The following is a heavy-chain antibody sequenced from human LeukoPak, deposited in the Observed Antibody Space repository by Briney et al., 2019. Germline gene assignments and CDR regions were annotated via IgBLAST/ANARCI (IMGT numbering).Heavy chain of an antibody. Sequence: GGSLRHSRAASGFTLSSYAMYWVRQAPGKGLEYVSAISTNGGSTYYANSVKGRFTISRDNSKNTLYLKMGSLRAEDMAVYYCAGGSSCYRGIDFWGQGTLVTVSS. D-gene: IGHD6-13*01. CDR3: AGGSSCYRGIDF. CDR1: GFTLSSYA. V-gene: IGHV3-64*01. J-gene: IGHJ4*02. CDR2: ISTNGGST.